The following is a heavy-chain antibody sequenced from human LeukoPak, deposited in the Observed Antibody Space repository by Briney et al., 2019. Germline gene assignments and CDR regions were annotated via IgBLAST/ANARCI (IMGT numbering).Heavy chain of an antibody. D-gene: IGHD2-15*01. V-gene: IGHV3-23*01. Sequence: GGSLRLSCVGSGFTFSRYWLNWVRQAPGKGLEWVSAISGSGGSTYYADSVKGRFTISRDNSKNTLYLQMNSLRAEDTAVYYCAKAFVGYCSGGSCYIMLDYWGQGTLVTVSS. CDR2: ISGSGGST. J-gene: IGHJ4*02. CDR3: AKAFVGYCSGGSCYIMLDY. CDR1: GFTFSRYW.